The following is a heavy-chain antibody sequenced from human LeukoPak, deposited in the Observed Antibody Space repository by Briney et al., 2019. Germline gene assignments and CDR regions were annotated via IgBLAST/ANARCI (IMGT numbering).Heavy chain of an antibody. D-gene: IGHD6-19*01. CDR1: GGSISSSSYY. Sequence: SETLSLTCTVSGGSISSSSYYWGWIRQPPGKGLEWIGSIYYSGSTYYNPSLKSRVTISVDTSKNQFSLKLSSVTAADTAVYYCARDLSVAGKSDYWGQGTLVTVSS. J-gene: IGHJ4*02. V-gene: IGHV4-39*07. CDR3: ARDLSVAGKSDY. CDR2: IYYSGST.